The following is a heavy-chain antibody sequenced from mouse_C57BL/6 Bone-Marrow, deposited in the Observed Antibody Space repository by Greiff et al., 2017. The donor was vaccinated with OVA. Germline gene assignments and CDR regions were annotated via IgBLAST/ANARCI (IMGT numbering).Heavy chain of an antibody. CDR1: GFNIKDYY. J-gene: IGHJ1*03. CDR3: ASNYPYWYFEV. CDR2: IDPEDGDT. Sequence: EVQLQQSGAELVKPGASVKLSCTASGFNIKDYYMHWVKQRTEQGLEWIGRIDPEDGDTKYAPKFQGKATITADTSSNTAYLQLSSLTSEDTAVYYCASNYPYWYFEVWGTGTTVTVSS. D-gene: IGHD2-1*01. V-gene: IGHV14-2*01.